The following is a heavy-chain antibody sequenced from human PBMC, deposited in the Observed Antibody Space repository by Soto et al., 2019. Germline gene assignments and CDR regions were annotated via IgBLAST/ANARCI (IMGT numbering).Heavy chain of an antibody. CDR2: IHYSGTT. D-gene: IGHD2-8*01. CDR3: ARYNSYAIDY. J-gene: IGHJ4*02. V-gene: IGHV4-59*01. Sequence: SETLSLTCTVSGTSISSYYWSWIRQPPGNGLEWIANIHYSGTTNYNPSLASRVTLSVDTSKNQFSLKMTSVTAADRAMYFCARYNSYAIDYWGRGTLVTVSS. CDR1: GTSISSYY.